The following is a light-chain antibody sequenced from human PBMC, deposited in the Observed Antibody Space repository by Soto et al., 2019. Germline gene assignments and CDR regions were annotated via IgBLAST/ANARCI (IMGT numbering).Light chain of an antibody. CDR3: SSYTSGSTYV. CDR1: SSDVGGYNY. Sequence: QSALTQPASVSGSPGQSITISCTGTSSDVGGYNYVSWYQQHPGKAPKLIIYEVSNRPSEISNRFSGSKSGNTASLTISGLQAEVDADYYCSSYTSGSTYVFGTGTKVTV. V-gene: IGLV2-14*01. J-gene: IGLJ1*01. CDR2: EVS.